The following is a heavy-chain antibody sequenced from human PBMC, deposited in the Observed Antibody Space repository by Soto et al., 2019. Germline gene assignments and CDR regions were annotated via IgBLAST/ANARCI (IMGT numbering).Heavy chain of an antibody. Sequence: SETLSLTCTVSGGSISSYYWSWIRQPPGKGLEWIGYIYYSGSTNYNPSLKSRVTISVDTSKNQFSLKLSSVTAADTAVYYCARHLYDSSGPAPLHWYFDLWGRGTLVTVSS. V-gene: IGHV4-59*08. D-gene: IGHD3-22*01. CDR1: GGSISSYY. CDR2: IYYSGST. CDR3: ARHLYDSSGPAPLHWYFDL. J-gene: IGHJ2*01.